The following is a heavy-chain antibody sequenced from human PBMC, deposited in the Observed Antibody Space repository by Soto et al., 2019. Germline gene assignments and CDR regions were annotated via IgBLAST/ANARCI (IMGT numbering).Heavy chain of an antibody. J-gene: IGHJ6*02. CDR3: ARVDPGRAYFYYGMDV. CDR1: RGSISSGDYY. V-gene: IGHV4-61*08. Sequence: SETLSLTCTVSRGSISSGDYYWKWIRQPPGKGLEWIGYIYYSGSTNYNPSLKSRVTISVDTSKNPFSLKLSSVTAADTAVYYCARVDPGRAYFYYGMDVWGQGTTVTAAS. CDR2: IYYSGST. D-gene: IGHD2-15*01.